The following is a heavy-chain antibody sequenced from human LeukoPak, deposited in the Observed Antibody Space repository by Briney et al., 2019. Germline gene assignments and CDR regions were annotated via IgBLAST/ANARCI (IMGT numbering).Heavy chain of an antibody. CDR2: SDSDGSP. Sequence: GGSLRLSCAASGFTFSSYAITWVREAPGKGLEWVSTSDSDGSPYYPDSVKGRFTISRDNSRNTLYLQMNSLRADDTAVYYCVKERGGTTPRFDNWGQGTLVTVSS. CDR3: VKERGGTTPRFDN. V-gene: IGHV3-23*01. CDR1: GFTFSSYA. J-gene: IGHJ4*02. D-gene: IGHD1-7*01.